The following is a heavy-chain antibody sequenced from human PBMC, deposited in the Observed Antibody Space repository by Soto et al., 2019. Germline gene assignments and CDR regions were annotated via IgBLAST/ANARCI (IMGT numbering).Heavy chain of an antibody. V-gene: IGHV3-23*01. D-gene: IGHD3-22*01. J-gene: IGHJ3*01. CDR2: VSSTGTSP. Sequence: LRLSCSASGFTFSNYAMSWVRQSPGKGLEWVSGVSSTGTSPYYAGSVQGRFTISRDNSKNMFYLQMESLRAEDTAIYYCAKARPSGGYYYVEAFDVWGQGTMVTVSS. CDR1: GFTFSNYA. CDR3: AKARPSGGYYYVEAFDV.